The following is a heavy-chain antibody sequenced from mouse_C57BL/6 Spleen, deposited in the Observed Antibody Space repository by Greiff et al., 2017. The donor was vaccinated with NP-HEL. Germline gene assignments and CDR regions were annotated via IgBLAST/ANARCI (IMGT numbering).Heavy chain of an antibody. J-gene: IGHJ3*01. CDR2: IRSKSSNYAT. CDR1: GFTFNTYA. CDR3: VKGDYYGSRETVAY. D-gene: IGHD1-1*01. Sequence: GESGGGLVQPKGSLKLSCAASGFTFNTYAMHWVRQAPGKGLEWVARIRSKSSNYATYYADSVKDRFTISRDDSQSMLYLQMNNLKTEDTAMYYCVKGDYYGSRETVAYWGQGTLVTVSA. V-gene: IGHV10-3*01.